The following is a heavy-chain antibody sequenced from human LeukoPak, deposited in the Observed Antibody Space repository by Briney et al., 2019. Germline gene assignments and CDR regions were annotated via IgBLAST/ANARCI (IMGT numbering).Heavy chain of an antibody. D-gene: IGHD3-10*01. CDR1: RYTFTSYG. J-gene: IGHJ4*02. Sequence: ASVKVSCKAFRYTFTSYGLTWVRQAPGQGLEWMGWISAYNGNTNYAQKLQGRVTMTTDTSTSTAYMELRSLRSDDTAVYYCARDHFSMVRGVSVYWGQGTLVTVSS. V-gene: IGHV1-18*01. CDR2: ISAYNGNT. CDR3: ARDHFSMVRGVSVY.